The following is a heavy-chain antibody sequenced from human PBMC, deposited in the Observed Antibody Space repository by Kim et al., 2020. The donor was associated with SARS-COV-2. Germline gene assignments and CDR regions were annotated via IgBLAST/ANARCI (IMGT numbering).Heavy chain of an antibody. Sequence: SETLSLTCTVSGGSIRSGGYYWSWIRQHPGKGLEWIGYIYYSGSTYYNPSLKSRLTISLDTSQNQFSLNLRSVAVADTALYYCATSTSSWYYFDSWGQGT. D-gene: IGHD6-13*01. CDR3: ATSTSSWYYFDS. J-gene: IGHJ4*02. V-gene: IGHV4-31*03. CDR2: IYYSGST. CDR1: GGSIRSGGYY.